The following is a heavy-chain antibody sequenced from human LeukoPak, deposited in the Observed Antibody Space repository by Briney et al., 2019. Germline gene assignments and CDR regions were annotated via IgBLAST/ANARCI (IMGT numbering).Heavy chain of an antibody. CDR1: GESINPYY. Sequence: SETLSLTCTVSGESINPYYWNWIRQPAGKGLEWIGHIYKSGSTNYNPSLKSRVTMSLDTSKNQFSLKLRSVTAADAAVYFCARSFLDYMDVWGKGTTVTVSS. D-gene: IGHD2/OR15-2a*01. J-gene: IGHJ6*03. V-gene: IGHV4-4*07. CDR2: IYKSGST. CDR3: ARSFLDYMDV.